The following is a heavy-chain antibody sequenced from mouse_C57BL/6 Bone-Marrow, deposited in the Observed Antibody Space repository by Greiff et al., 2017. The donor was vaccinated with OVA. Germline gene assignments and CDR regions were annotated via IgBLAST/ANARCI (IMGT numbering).Heavy chain of an antibody. Sequence: QVTLKESGPGILQSSQTLSLTCSFSGFSLSTSGMGVSWIRQPSGKGLEWLGHIYWDDDKRYNPSLKSRPTISKDTSRNQVFLKITSAHTADTATDYCARRGVTTGYFDVWGTGTTVTVSS. V-gene: IGHV8-12*01. D-gene: IGHD2-2*01. CDR1: GFSLSTSGMG. CDR2: IYWDDDK. CDR3: ARRGVTTGYFDV. J-gene: IGHJ1*03.